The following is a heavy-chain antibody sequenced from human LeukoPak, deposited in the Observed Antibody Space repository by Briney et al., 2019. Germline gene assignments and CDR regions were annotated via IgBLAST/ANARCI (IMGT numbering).Heavy chain of an antibody. CDR3: AREEYCSSSSCYDHDAFDI. CDR1: GFTFSSYG. V-gene: IGHV3-30*03. Sequence: PGGSLRLSCAASGFTFSSYGMHWVRQAPGKGLEWVAVISYDGSNKYYADSVKGRFTISRDNSKNTLYLQMNSLRAEDTAVYYCAREEYCSSSSCYDHDAFDIWGQGTMVTVSS. J-gene: IGHJ3*02. CDR2: ISYDGSNK. D-gene: IGHD2-2*01.